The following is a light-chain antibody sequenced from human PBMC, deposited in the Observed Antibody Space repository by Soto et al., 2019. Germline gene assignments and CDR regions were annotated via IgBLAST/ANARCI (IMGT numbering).Light chain of an antibody. Sequence: QSVLTQPPSASGTPGQRVTISCSGRSANIGTNFVCWYQQLPGTAPELLIYSNNQRPSGVPDRFSGSKSGTSASLAISGLRSEDEANYYCVAWDDSLSGLVFGTGTKVTVL. CDR1: SANIGTNF. CDR2: SNN. J-gene: IGLJ1*01. CDR3: VAWDDSLSGLV. V-gene: IGLV1-47*02.